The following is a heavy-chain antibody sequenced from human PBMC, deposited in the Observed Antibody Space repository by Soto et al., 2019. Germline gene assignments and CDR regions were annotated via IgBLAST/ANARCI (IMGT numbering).Heavy chain of an antibody. Sequence: EVQLVESGGGLVQPGGSLRLSCAASGFTFSSYSMNWVRQAPGKGLEWVSYVSSSSSTIYYADSVKGRFTISRDNAKNSLYRQMNSLRDEDTAVYYCARTGSSLYYYYGMDVWGQGTTVTVSS. V-gene: IGHV3-48*02. CDR3: ARTGSSLYYYYGMDV. CDR1: GFTFSSYS. D-gene: IGHD6-13*01. J-gene: IGHJ6*02. CDR2: VSSSSSTI.